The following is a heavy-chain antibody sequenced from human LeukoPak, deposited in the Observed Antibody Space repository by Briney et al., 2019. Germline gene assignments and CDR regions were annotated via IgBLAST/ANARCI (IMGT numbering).Heavy chain of an antibody. Sequence: GGSLRLSCAASGFTVSSYHMSWVRQAPGKGLEWVSVIYSGGSTYYADSVKGRFTISRDNSKNTLYLQMNSLRAEDTAVYYCARVIVTGYYDAFDIWGQGTMVTVSS. CDR1: GFTVSSYH. V-gene: IGHV3-53*01. CDR2: IYSGGST. CDR3: ARVIVTGYYDAFDI. J-gene: IGHJ3*02. D-gene: IGHD3-9*01.